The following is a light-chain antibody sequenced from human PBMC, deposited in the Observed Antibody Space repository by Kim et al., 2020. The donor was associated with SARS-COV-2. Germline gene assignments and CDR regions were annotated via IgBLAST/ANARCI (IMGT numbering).Light chain of an antibody. CDR1: RLGDKF. J-gene: IGLJ2*01. Sequence: SVSPGQTASLTCSGDRLGDKFASWYHQRPGQSPVLVIYQDSKRPSGIPERFSGSNSGTTATLTISGTQAMDEADYYCQVWDSNTMIFGGGTRLTVL. CDR3: QVWDSNTMI. V-gene: IGLV3-1*01. CDR2: QDS.